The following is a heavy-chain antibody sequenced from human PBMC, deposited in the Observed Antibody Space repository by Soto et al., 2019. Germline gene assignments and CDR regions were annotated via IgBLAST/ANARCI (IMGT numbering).Heavy chain of an antibody. Sequence: GESLKISCKGSGYSFTSYWIGWVRQMPGKDLERMGIIYPGDSDTRYSPSFQGQVTISADKSISTAYLQWSSLKASDTAMYYCSSPPGGYCSGGSCYRDAIPWGQGTLVTVSS. CDR3: SSPPGGYCSGGSCYRDAIP. V-gene: IGHV5-51*01. CDR2: IYPGDSDT. D-gene: IGHD2-15*01. J-gene: IGHJ5*02. CDR1: GYSFTSYW.